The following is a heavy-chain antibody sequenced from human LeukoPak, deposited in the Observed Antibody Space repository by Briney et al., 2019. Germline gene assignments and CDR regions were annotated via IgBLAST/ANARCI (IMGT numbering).Heavy chain of an antibody. D-gene: IGHD2-2*01. V-gene: IGHV4-61*02. J-gene: IGHJ6*03. CDR3: ARRRRIVVVPAVNYYYYYYMDV. CDR1: GGSISSGSYY. CDR2: IYTSGST. Sequence: SETLSLTCTVSGGSISSGSYYWSWIRQPAGKGLEWIGRIYTSGSTNYNPSLKSRVTISVDTSKNQFSLKLSSVTAADTAVYYCARRRRIVVVPAVNYYYYYYMDVWGKGTTVTVSS.